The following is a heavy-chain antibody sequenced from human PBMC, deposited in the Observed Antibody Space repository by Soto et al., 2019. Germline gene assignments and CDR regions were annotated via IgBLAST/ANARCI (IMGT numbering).Heavy chain of an antibody. CDR3: ARRKHDYGMDV. CDR2: IYYSGST. Sequence: SATLSLTCTITCSSISSSSRYLGWFRQPPGKGLEGIGSIYYSGSTYYNPSFKSRVTISVDTSMNQFSLKLSSVTAADTAVYYCARRKHDYGMDVWGQGTTVT. J-gene: IGHJ6*02. V-gene: IGHV4-39*01. CDR1: CSSISSSSRY.